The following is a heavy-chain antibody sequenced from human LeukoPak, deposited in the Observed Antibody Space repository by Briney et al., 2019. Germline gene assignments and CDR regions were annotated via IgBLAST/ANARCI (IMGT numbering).Heavy chain of an antibody. D-gene: IGHD5-18*01. Sequence: SETLSLTCAVYGGSFSGYHWSWIRQPPGKGLEWIGEINHSGSTNYNPSLKSRVTISADTSKNQFSLKLSSVTAADTAVYYCARRYSYGDFDYWGQGTLVTVSS. CDR1: GGSFSGYH. CDR2: INHSGST. J-gene: IGHJ4*02. CDR3: ARRYSYGDFDY. V-gene: IGHV4-34*01.